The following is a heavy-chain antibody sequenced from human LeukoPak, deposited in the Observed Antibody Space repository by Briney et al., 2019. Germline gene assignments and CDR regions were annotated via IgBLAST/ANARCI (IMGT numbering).Heavy chain of an antibody. CDR1: GGSISSYY. Sequence: SETLSLTCTVSGGSISSYYWSWIRQPPGKGLEWIGYIYYSGTTNYNPSLKSRVTMSVDTSKNQFSLKLSSVTAADTAVYYCARDRGSYGYYFDYWGQGTLVTVSS. CDR2: IYYSGTT. CDR3: ARDRGSYGYYFDY. V-gene: IGHV4-59*12. J-gene: IGHJ4*02. D-gene: IGHD5-18*01.